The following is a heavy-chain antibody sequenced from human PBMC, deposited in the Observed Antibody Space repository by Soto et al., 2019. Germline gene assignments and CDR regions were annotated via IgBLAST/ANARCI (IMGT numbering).Heavy chain of an antibody. V-gene: IGHV4-4*07. CDR2: IHSSGST. J-gene: IGHJ6*02. CDR3: ARGVGGRSGNDYRDPYSGMDV. CDR1: GGSIISYY. Sequence: QVQLQESGPGLVKPSETLSLTCTVSGGSIISYYWSWIRQPAGKGLAWIGRIHSSGSTNYNPSLTSRVTMSLDTSNNQFSLKLTSVTAADTALYYCARGVGGRSGNDYRDPYSGMDVWGQGATVTVSS. D-gene: IGHD3-10*01.